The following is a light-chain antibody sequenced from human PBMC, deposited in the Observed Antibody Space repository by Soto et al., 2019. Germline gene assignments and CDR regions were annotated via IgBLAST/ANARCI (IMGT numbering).Light chain of an antibody. CDR2: EVS. V-gene: IGLV2-14*01. J-gene: IGLJ3*02. CDR1: SSDVGAYKY. CDR3: SSYTSSTTLV. Sequence: QSVLTQPASVSGSPGQSITISCTGTSSDVGAYKYVSWYQHHPGKAPKLMIYEVSNRPSGVSNRFSGSKSGNTASLTIAGLQAEDEADYYCSSYTSSTTLVFGGGTKVTVL.